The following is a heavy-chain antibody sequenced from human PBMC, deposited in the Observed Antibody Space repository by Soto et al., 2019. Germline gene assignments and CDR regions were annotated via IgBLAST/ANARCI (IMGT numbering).Heavy chain of an antibody. J-gene: IGHJ4*02. CDR2: ISYDGSNK. Sequence: QVQLVESGGGVVQPGRSLRLSCAASGFTFSTYGMHWVRQAPGKGLEWVAVISYDGSNKYYGDSVKGRFTISRDNSKNPLYLQMNSLRAEATAVYYCASDYTAMVIDYWGQGILVTVSS. CDR1: GFTFSTYG. CDR3: ASDYTAMVIDY. V-gene: IGHV3-30*03. D-gene: IGHD5-18*01.